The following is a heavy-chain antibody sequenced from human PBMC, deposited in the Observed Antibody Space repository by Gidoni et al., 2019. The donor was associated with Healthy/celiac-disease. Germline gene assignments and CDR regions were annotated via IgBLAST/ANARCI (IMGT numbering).Heavy chain of an antibody. CDR2: IIPIFGTA. D-gene: IGHD3-22*01. V-gene: IGHV1-69*01. Sequence: QVQLVQSGAEVKKPGSSVKVSCKASGGTFSSSAISWVRQAPGQGLEWLGGIIPIFGTANYAQKFQGRVTITADESTSTAYMELSSLRSEDTAVYYCARAESGVVVAHDAFDIWGQGTMVTVSS. J-gene: IGHJ3*02. CDR3: ARAESGVVVAHDAFDI. CDR1: GGTFSSSA.